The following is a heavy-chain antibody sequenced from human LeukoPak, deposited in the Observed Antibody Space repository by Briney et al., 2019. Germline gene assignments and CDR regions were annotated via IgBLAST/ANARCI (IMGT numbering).Heavy chain of an antibody. Sequence: GGSLRLSCAASGFTFSSYWMSWVRQAPGKGLEWVANIKQDGSEKYYVDSVKGRFTISRDNAKNSLYLQMNSLRAEDTAVYYCARESPPLSRYDFWSGRNYYMDVWGKGTTVTVSS. D-gene: IGHD3-3*01. CDR3: ARESPPLSRYDFWSGRNYYMDV. CDR1: GFTFSSYW. J-gene: IGHJ6*03. CDR2: IKQDGSEK. V-gene: IGHV3-7*01.